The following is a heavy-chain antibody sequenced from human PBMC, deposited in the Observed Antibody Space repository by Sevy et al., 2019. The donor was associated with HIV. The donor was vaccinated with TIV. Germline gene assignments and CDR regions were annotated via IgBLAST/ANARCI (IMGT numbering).Heavy chain of an antibody. CDR3: AKDTGSGRIYFDS. CDR2: ISGSTGTT. V-gene: IGHV3-23*01. Sequence: EGSLRLSCAASGFTFSNYAMTWVRQAPGKGLEWVSSISGSTGTTYYADSVKGRFTISRDNSKNTLYLQMNSLRAEDTAVYSCAKDTGSGRIYFDSWGQGTPVTVSS. D-gene: IGHD3-10*01. J-gene: IGHJ4*02. CDR1: GFTFSNYA.